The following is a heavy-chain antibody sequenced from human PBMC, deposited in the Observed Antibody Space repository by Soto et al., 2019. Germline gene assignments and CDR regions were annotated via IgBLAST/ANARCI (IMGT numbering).Heavy chain of an antibody. Sequence: CEGSGYTFTSYWIAWVRQMPGKGLEWMGIIYPGDSDTRYSPSFQGQVTISADKSISTAYLQWSSLKASDTAVYFCARRAYSSEDLDYWGQGTPVTVSS. CDR1: GYTFTSYW. J-gene: IGHJ4*02. CDR2: IYPGDSDT. CDR3: ARRAYSSEDLDY. D-gene: IGHD6-25*01. V-gene: IGHV5-51*01.